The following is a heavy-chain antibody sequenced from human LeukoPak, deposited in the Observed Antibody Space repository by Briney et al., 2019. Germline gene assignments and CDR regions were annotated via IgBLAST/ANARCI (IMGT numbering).Heavy chain of an antibody. V-gene: IGHV4-4*02. Sequence: SETLSLTCAVSGASIVSNNWWSWVRQPPGKGLEWIGEIFHSGSTNYHPSLKSRVTISVDKSKNQFSLMLSSVTAADTAVYYCARLRDLYSFFDYWGQGTLVTVSS. D-gene: IGHD5-18*01. CDR3: ARLRDLYSFFDY. CDR1: GASIVSNNW. CDR2: IFHSGST. J-gene: IGHJ4*02.